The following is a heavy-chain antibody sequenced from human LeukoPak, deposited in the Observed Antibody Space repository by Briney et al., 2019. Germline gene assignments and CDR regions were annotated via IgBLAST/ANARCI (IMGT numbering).Heavy chain of an antibody. V-gene: IGHV3-53*01. Sequence: PGGSLRLSCAASGFTVSSNYMSWVRQAPGKGLEWVSVIYSGSSTYHADSVRGRFTISRDNSKNTLYLQMNSLRDEDTAVYFCARATTTRTRFDYWGQGTLVTVSS. D-gene: IGHD4-17*01. CDR3: ARATTTRTRFDY. CDR2: IYSGSST. J-gene: IGHJ4*02. CDR1: GFTVSSNY.